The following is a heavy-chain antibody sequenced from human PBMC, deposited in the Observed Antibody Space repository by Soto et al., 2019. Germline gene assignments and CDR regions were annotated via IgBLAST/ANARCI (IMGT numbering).Heavy chain of an antibody. Sequence: ASVKVSCKASGGTFSSYAISWVRQAPGQGLEWMGGIIPIFGTANYAQKFQGRVTITADKSTGTAYMELSSLRSEDMAVYYCARGGGYDSFDYWGQGVLVTVSS. CDR1: GGTFSSYA. J-gene: IGHJ4*02. D-gene: IGHD5-12*01. V-gene: IGHV1-69*06. CDR3: ARGGGYDSFDY. CDR2: IIPIFGTA.